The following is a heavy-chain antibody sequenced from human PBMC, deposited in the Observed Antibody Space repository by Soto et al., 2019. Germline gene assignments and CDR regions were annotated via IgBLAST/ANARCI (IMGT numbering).Heavy chain of an antibody. D-gene: IGHD1-26*01. V-gene: IGHV1-69*13. CDR1: GGTFSSYS. CDR3: AREMLGATPRYYYYGMDV. Sequence: GASGKVCCKASGGTFSSYSISWVRQAPGQGLEWMGGIIPIFGTANYAQKFQGRVTITADESTSTAYMELSSLRSEDTAVYYCAREMLGATPRYYYYGMDVWGQGTTVTVSS. CDR2: IIPIFGTA. J-gene: IGHJ6*02.